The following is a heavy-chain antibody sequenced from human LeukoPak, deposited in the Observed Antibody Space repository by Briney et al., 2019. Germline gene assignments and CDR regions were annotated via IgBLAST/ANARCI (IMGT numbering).Heavy chain of an antibody. CDR1: GFTFRNYW. CDR3: VRLLDIDY. D-gene: IGHD1-1*01. V-gene: IGHV3-74*01. J-gene: IGHJ4*02. CDR2: ISRDGATT. Sequence: GGSLRLSCAASGFTFRNYWMHWVRQAPGKGLVWVSRISRDGATTLYAGSVKGRFTISRDNAKNMVYLQMDSLSAEDTAVYYCVRLLDIDYWGQGTLVTVSS.